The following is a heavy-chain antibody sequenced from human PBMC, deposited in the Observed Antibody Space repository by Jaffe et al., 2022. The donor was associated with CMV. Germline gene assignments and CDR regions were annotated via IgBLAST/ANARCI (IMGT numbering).Heavy chain of an antibody. CDR2: IWYDGSNK. D-gene: IGHD1-20*01. V-gene: IGHV3-33*01. Sequence: QVQLVESGGGVVQPGRSLRLSCAASGFTFSSYGMHWVRQAPGKGLEWVAVIWYDGSNKYYADSVKGRFTISRDNSKNTLYLQMNSLRAEDTAVYYCARDHGITGTHFDYWGQGTLVTVSS. J-gene: IGHJ4*02. CDR3: ARDHGITGTHFDY. CDR1: GFTFSSYG.